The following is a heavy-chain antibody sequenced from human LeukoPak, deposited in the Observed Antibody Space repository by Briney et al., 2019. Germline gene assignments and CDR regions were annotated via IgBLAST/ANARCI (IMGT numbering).Heavy chain of an antibody. CDR1: GGSISGHY. J-gene: IGHJ6*03. Sequence: PSETLSLTCTVSGGSISGHYWSWIRQPPGKGLEWIGYIYYSGSTNYNPSLKSRVTISVDTSKNQFSLKLSSVTAADTAVYYCARVGCSSTSCSYPTYYYYMDVWGKGTTVTVSS. V-gene: IGHV4-59*11. CDR3: ARVGCSSTSCSYPTYYYYMDV. CDR2: IYYSGST. D-gene: IGHD2-2*01.